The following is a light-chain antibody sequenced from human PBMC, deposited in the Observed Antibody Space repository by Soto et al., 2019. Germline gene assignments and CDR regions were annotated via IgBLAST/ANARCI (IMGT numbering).Light chain of an antibody. CDR3: QQSYSTPWT. J-gene: IGKJ1*01. V-gene: IGKV1-5*01. CDR1: QSISNR. CDR2: DAS. Sequence: DIQMTQSPSTLFAPVGYRVTIPFRASQSISNRLAWYQQKPGKAPKVLIYDASSLESGVPSRFSGSGSGTEFILTISSLQPDDFATYYCQQSYSTPWTFGQGTKVDIK.